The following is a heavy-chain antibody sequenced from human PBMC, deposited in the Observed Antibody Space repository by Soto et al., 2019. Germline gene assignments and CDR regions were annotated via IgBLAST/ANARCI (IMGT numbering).Heavy chain of an antibody. CDR3: ASIIGGGYSYGYMDY. V-gene: IGHV4-39*01. D-gene: IGHD5-18*01. CDR2: IYYSGST. CDR1: GGSISSSSYY. J-gene: IGHJ4*02. Sequence: QLQLQESGPGLVKPSETLSLTCTVSGGSISSSSYYWGWIRQPPGKGLEWIGSIYYSGSTYYNPSLKSRVTISVDTSKTQLSLKLSSVTAADTAVYYCASIIGGGYSYGYMDYWGQGTLVTVSS.